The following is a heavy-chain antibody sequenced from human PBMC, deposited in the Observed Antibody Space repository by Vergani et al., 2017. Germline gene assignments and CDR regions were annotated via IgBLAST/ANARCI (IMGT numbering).Heavy chain of an antibody. CDR3: ARVSKMGIDY. V-gene: IGHV3-48*01. D-gene: IGHD5-24*01. J-gene: IGHJ4*02. CDR2: ISSNVGGT. CDR1: GFTFRYFS. Sequence: DVQLVESGGGLAQPGGSLRLSCAASGFTFRYFSMIWVRQAPGKGLEWISYISSNVGGTDYADSVKGRFTISRDNAKNSLYLQMSSLTIEDTAVYYCARVSKMGIDYWGQGTLVTVSS.